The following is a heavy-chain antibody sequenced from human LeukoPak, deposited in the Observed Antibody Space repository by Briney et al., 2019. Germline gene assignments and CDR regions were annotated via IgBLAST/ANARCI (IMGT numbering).Heavy chain of an antibody. D-gene: IGHD6-19*01. CDR3: ARAIAVAGGHFDY. J-gene: IGHJ4*02. CDR2: MNPNSGNT. CDR1: GYTFTSYG. V-gene: IGHV1-8*02. Sequence: ASVKVSCKASGYTFTSYGISWVRQAPGQGLEWMGWMNPNSGNTGYAQKFQGRVTMTRNTSISTAYMELSSLRSEDTAVYYCARAIAVAGGHFDYWGQGTLVTVSS.